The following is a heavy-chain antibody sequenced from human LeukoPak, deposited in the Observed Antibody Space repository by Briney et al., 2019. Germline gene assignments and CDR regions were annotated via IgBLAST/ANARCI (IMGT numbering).Heavy chain of an antibody. V-gene: IGHV4-59*01. J-gene: IGHJ4*02. CDR1: GASMSSYY. Sequence: SETLSLTCIVSGASMSSYYWSWIRQPPGKGLEWIAYIYYSGTTNYNPSLMSRVTISVDTSKNQFSLKLNSVTAADTAVYHCAVLPGKSGTASYWGQGTLVTVSS. CDR3: AVLPGKSGTASY. D-gene: IGHD2-21*02. CDR2: IYYSGTT.